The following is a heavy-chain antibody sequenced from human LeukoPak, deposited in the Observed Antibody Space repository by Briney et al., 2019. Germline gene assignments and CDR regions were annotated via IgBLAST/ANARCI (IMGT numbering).Heavy chain of an antibody. Sequence: GGSLRLSCAASGFTFSSYGMHWVRQAPGKGLEWVAVISYDGSNKYYADSVKGRFTISRDNSKNTLYLQMNSLRAEDTAVYYRAKFEISFRKKGIDYWGQGTLVTVSS. CDR1: GFTFSSYG. CDR2: ISYDGSNK. CDR3: AKFEISFRKKGIDY. V-gene: IGHV3-30*18. J-gene: IGHJ4*02. D-gene: IGHD1-14*01.